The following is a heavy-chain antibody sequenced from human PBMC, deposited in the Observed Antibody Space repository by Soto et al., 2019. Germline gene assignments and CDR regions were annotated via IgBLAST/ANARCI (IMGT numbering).Heavy chain of an antibody. CDR1: GFTFSRYA. CDR3: ARGSSSWYFDD. J-gene: IGHJ4*02. V-gene: IGHV3-23*01. CDR2: ISGSGGST. Sequence: EVQLLESGGGLVQPGGSLRLYSAASGFTFSRYARNRVRQAPGKGLEWGSVISGSGGSTYYADSVKGRLTIARDNAKNTLYLLMNSLRAEDTAVYYCARGSSSWYFDDRGQGTLVTVSS. D-gene: IGHD6-13*01.